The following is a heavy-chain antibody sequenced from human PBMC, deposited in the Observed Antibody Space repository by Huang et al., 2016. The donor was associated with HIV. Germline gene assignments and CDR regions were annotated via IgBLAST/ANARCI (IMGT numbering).Heavy chain of an antibody. V-gene: IGHV1-69*13. CDR3: ARGLWDSTWDGTDWLLRHFDS. Sequence: QVQLVQSGAEVKKPGSSLRVSCRASGDTFRKYAISWVRQAPGKGLEWMGWKIPIFGEPKYAQKFQGRITITAQESTSTIYVELSRLTFQDTSIYYCARGLWDSTWDGTDWLLRHFDSWGLGTLVTISS. J-gene: IGHJ4*02. D-gene: IGHD1-26*01. CDR1: GDTFRKYA. CDR2: KIPIFGEP.